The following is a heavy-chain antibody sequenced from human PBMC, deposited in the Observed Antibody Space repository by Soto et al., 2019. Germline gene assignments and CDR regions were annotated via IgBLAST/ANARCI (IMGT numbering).Heavy chain of an antibody. CDR2: IYYSGST. J-gene: IGHJ4*02. Sequence: NPSETLSLTCTVSGGSISSGGYYWSWIRQHPGKGLEWIGYIYYSGSTYYNPSLKSRVTISVDTSKNQFSLKLSSVTAADTAVYYCARVGNDFWSGYSPTFHYWGQGKAGTVSS. V-gene: IGHV4-31*03. CDR3: ARVGNDFWSGYSPTFHY. CDR1: GGSISSGGYY. D-gene: IGHD3-3*01.